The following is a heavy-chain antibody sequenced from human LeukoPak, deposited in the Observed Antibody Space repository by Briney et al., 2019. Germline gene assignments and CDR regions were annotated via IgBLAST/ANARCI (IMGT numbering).Heavy chain of an antibody. CDR1: GGSFSGYY. CDR2: INHSGST. Sequence: PSETLSLTCAVYGGSFSGYYWSWIRQPPGKGLEWIGEINHSGSTNYNPSLKSRVTISVDTSKNQFSLKLSSVTAADTAVYYCARGYSSGWYGYYFDYWGQGTLVTVSS. CDR3: ARGYSSGWYGYYFDY. V-gene: IGHV4-34*01. J-gene: IGHJ4*02. D-gene: IGHD6-19*01.